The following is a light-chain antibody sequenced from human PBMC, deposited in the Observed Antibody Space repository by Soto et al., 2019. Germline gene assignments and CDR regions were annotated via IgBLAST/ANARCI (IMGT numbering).Light chain of an antibody. V-gene: IGKV1-27*01. CDR2: AAS. Sequence: DVQMTQSPSSLSASVGDRVTITCRASQGISNYLAWYQQKPGKVPKLLIYAASTLQSGVPSRFIGSGSGTDFTHTISSRQPEDVATYYCQKYNSAPCTFGPGTKVHIK. CDR3: QKYNSAPCT. J-gene: IGKJ3*01. CDR1: QGISNY.